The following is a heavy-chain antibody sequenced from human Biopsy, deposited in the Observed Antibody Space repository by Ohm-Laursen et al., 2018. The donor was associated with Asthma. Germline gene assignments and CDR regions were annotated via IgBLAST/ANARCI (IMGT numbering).Heavy chain of an antibody. V-gene: IGHV3-30*03. CDR2: VSYDGGVA. J-gene: IGHJ4*02. CDR3: AREGVAGTHIED. Sequence: SLRLSCAVSGFSFSNFAIHWVRQAPGKGLEWVAVVSYDGGVAHYADSMKGRFTISRDNAKSTLYLQMNSLTAEDTAVYYCAREGVAGTHIEDWGQGTLVTVSS. CDR1: GFSFSNFA. D-gene: IGHD6-19*01.